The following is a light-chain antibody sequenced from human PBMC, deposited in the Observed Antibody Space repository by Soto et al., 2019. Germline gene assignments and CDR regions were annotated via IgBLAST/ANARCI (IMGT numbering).Light chain of an antibody. V-gene: IGKV3-11*01. CDR1: QSVSSY. Sequence: EIVMTQSPGTLSVSPGERATLSCRASQSVSSYLAWYQQKPGQAPRLLIYDASNRATGIPDRFSGSGSGTDFTLTISSLEPEDFAVYYCQKRSNWPPITFGQGTRLEIK. CDR2: DAS. CDR3: QKRSNWPPIT. J-gene: IGKJ5*01.